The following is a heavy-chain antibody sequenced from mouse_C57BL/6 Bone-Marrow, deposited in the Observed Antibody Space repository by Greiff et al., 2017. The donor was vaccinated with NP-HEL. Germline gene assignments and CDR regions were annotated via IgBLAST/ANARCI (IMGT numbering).Heavy chain of an antibody. CDR1: GFSLTSYG. Sequence: QVQLQQSGPGLVQPSQSLSITCTVSGFSLTSYGVHWVRQSPGKGLEWLGVIWRGGSTAYNAAFMSRLSTTKDNSKSQVFFKMNSLQADDTAIYYCAKKSPPRGYWGQGTTLTVSS. CDR2: IWRGGST. V-gene: IGHV2-5*01. CDR3: AKKSPPRGY. J-gene: IGHJ2*01.